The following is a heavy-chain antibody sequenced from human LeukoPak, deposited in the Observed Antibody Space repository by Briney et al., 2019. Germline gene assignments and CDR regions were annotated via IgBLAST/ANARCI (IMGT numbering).Heavy chain of an antibody. V-gene: IGHV3-23*01. J-gene: IGHJ4*02. D-gene: IGHD2-15*01. CDR2: ISSSGGRT. CDR3: AKGYCGGGSCYSGLFDY. CDR1: GFIFSSYA. Sequence: PGGSLRLSCAASGFIFSSYAMSWVRQAPGKGLEWVSAISSSGGRTYYADSVKGRFTISRDNSKNTLYLQMNSLRAEDTAVYYCAKGYCGGGSCYSGLFDYWGQGTLVTVSS.